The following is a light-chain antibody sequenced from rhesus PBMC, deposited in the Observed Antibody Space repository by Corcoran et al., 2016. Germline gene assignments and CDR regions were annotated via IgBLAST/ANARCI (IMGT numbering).Light chain of an antibody. Sequence: DIQMTQSPSSLSASVGDRVIITCRASQAINTFLNWYQQKPGKAPKLLIYFTNHLESGVPSRFSGSGSGTECTLTISSLQPEDFTTYYCQQYRSLPLTFGGGTKVEIK. CDR2: FTN. J-gene: IGKJ4*01. CDR3: QQYRSLPLT. CDR1: QAINTF. V-gene: IGKV1-32*05.